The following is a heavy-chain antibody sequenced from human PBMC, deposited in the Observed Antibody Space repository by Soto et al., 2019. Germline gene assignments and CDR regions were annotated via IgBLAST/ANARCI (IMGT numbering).Heavy chain of an antibody. J-gene: IGHJ6*03. V-gene: IGHV1-24*01. CDR1: GYTLTELS. D-gene: IGHD3-10*01. Sequence: ASVKVSCKVSGYTLTELSMHWVRQAPGKGLEWMGGFDPEDGETIYAQKFQGRVTMTEDTSTDTAYMELSSLRSEDTAVYYCATETLLWFGELSGDYYYYMDVWGKGTTVTVSS. CDR2: FDPEDGET. CDR3: ATETLLWFGELSGDYYYYMDV.